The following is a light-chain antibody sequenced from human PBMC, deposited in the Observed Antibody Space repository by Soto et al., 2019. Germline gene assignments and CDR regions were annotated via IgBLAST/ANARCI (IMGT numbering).Light chain of an antibody. Sequence: IQMTQSPSPLSASVGDRVTITCRASQTISTYLNWYQQKPGKAPKLLIYGASSLQSGVPSRFSGSRSGPESPLTITSLQSEDFAVSYSHQYNTWPPAFGPGTTPEIK. CDR1: QTISTY. J-gene: IGKJ5*01. V-gene: IGKV1-39*01. CDR2: GAS. CDR3: HQYNTWPPA.